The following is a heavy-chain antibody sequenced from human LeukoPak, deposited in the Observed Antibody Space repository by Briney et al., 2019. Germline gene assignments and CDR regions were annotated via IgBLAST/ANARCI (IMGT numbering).Heavy chain of an antibody. Sequence: PSETLSLTCTVSGGSISSSSYYRGWIRQPPGKGLEWIGSIYYSGSTYYNPSLKSRVTISVDTSKNQFSLKLSSVTAADTAVYYCARLSIAARLGWFDPWGQGTLVTVSS. CDR3: ARLSIAARLGWFDP. J-gene: IGHJ5*02. CDR2: IYYSGST. D-gene: IGHD6-6*01. V-gene: IGHV4-39*01. CDR1: GGSISSSSYY.